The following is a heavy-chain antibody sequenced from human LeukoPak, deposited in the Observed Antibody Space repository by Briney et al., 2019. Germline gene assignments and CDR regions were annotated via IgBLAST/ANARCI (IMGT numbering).Heavy chain of an antibody. V-gene: IGHV4-34*01. Sequence: PSETLSLTCAVYGGSFSGYHWSWIRQPPGKGLEWIGEINHSGSTNYNPSLKSRVTISVDTSKNQFSLKLSSVTAADTAVYYCARGLWFGELLWMNYYYGMDVWGKGTTVTVSS. CDR1: GGSFSGYH. J-gene: IGHJ6*04. CDR2: INHSGST. D-gene: IGHD3-10*01. CDR3: ARGLWFGELLWMNYYYGMDV.